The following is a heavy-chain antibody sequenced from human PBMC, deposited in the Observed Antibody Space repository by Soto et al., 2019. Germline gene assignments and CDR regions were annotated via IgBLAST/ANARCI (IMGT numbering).Heavy chain of an antibody. CDR2: INHSGST. J-gene: IGHJ4*02. Sequence: PSETLSLTCAVYGGSFSGYYWSWIRQPPGKGLEWIGEINHSGSTNYNPSLKSRVTISVDTSKNQFSLKLSSVTAADTAVYYCAGARDAAMIVVVKMVFDYWGQGTLVTVSS. CDR1: GGSFSGYY. CDR3: AGARDAAMIVVVKMVFDY. V-gene: IGHV4-34*01. D-gene: IGHD3-22*01.